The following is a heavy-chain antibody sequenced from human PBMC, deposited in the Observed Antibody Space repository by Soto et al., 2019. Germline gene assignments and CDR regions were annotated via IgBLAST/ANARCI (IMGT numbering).Heavy chain of an antibody. Sequence: GESLKISCKGSGYSFTSYWISWVRQMPGKGLEWMGRIDPSDSYTNYSPSFQGHVTIPADKSISTAYLQWSSLKASDTAMYYCARHRGLRFLEWLRPKTPYYYYGMDVWGQGTTVTV. CDR3: ARHRGLRFLEWLRPKTPYYYYGMDV. CDR1: GYSFTSYW. D-gene: IGHD3-3*01. CDR2: IDPSDSYT. V-gene: IGHV5-10-1*01. J-gene: IGHJ6*02.